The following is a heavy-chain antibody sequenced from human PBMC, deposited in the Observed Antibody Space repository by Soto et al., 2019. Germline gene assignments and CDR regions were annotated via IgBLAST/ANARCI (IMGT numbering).Heavy chain of an antibody. V-gene: IGHV3-30*18. CDR2: ISYDGSNK. CDR1: GFTFSSYG. J-gene: IGHJ4*02. Sequence: PGGSLRLSCAASGFTFSSYGMHWVRQAPGKGLEWVAVISYDGSNKYYADSVKGRFTISRDNSKNTLYLQMNSLRAEDTAVYYCAKDAYYDSSGYYYWGQGTLVTSPQ. CDR3: AKDAYYDSSGYYY. D-gene: IGHD3-22*01.